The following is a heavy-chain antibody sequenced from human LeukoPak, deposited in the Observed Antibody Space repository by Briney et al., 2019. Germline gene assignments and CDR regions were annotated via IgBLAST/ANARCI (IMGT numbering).Heavy chain of an antibody. CDR3: ARGHYEADPYYYYYMDV. D-gene: IGHD3-22*01. Sequence: SETLSLTCTVSGGSISSSSYYWGWIRQPPGKGLEWIVSIYYSGSTYYNPSLKSRVTISVDTSKNQFSLKLSSVTAADTAVYYCARGHYEADPYYYYYMDVWGKGTTVTVSS. CDR1: GGSISSSSYY. CDR2: IYYSGST. V-gene: IGHV4-39*07. J-gene: IGHJ6*03.